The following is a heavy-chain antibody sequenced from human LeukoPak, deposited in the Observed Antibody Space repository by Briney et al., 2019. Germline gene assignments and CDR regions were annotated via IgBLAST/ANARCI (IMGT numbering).Heavy chain of an antibody. J-gene: IGHJ6*04. CDR2: ISAYNGNT. Sequence: ASVKVSCKASGYTFTSYGISWVRQAPGQGLEWMGWISAYNGNTNYAQKLQGRVTMTTDTSTSTAYMELRSLRSDDTAVYYCARVGDDIVVVPGATEDYYYYYGMDVWGKGNTVTVSS. V-gene: IGHV1-18*04. CDR1: GYTFTSYG. D-gene: IGHD2-2*01. CDR3: ARVGDDIVVVPGATEDYYYYYGMDV.